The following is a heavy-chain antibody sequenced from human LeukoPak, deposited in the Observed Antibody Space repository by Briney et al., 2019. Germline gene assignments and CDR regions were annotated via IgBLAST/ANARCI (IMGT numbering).Heavy chain of an antibody. D-gene: IGHD4/OR15-4a*01. V-gene: IGHV3-11*04. CDR1: GFTFSDYY. CDR3: ANSAGYGASY. CDR2: ISSSGSTI. Sequence: GGSLRLSCAASGFTFSDYYMSWIRQAPGKGLEWVSYISSSGSTIYYAGSVKGRFTISRDNAKNTLNLQMNSLRAEDTAVYYCANSAGYGASYWGQGTLVTVSS. J-gene: IGHJ4*02.